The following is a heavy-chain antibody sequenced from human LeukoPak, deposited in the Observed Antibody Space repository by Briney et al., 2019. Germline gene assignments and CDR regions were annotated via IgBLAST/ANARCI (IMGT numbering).Heavy chain of an antibody. J-gene: IGHJ4*02. Sequence: PSETLSLTCTVSGDSISNGVKYWSWIRQHPGRGLEWIGYIYHSGRSYYNPSLKSRITMSVDTSKNQFSLNLSSVTAADTAVYYCARDQVECTGGTCQSRVGFDFWGQGTLVTVSS. CDR1: GDSISNGVKY. CDR2: IYHSGRS. CDR3: ARDQVECTGGTCQSRVGFDF. D-gene: IGHD2-8*02. V-gene: IGHV4-31*03.